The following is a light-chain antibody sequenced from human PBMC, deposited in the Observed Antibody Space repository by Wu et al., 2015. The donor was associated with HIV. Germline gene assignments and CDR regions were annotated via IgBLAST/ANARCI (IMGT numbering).Light chain of an antibody. CDR3: QQRDTWPPYT. CDR2: EAS. J-gene: IGKJ2*01. Sequence: EIVLTQSPVTLSLSPGEGATLSCRASQSIRSYLGWYQHKPGQAPRLLIYEASKRATGIPARFSGSGSGTDFTLTISTVEPEDSAIYYCQQRDTWPPYTFGPGD. V-gene: IGKV3-11*01. CDR1: QSIRSY.